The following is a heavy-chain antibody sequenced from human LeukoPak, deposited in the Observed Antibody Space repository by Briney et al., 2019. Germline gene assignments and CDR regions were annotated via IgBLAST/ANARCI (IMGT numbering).Heavy chain of an antibody. D-gene: IGHD3-22*01. V-gene: IGHV1-46*01. CDR1: GYTFTSNY. Sequence: ASVKVSCKAFGYTFTSNYMHWVRQAPGQGPEWMGVISPSGGSTTYAQKFQGRVTLTRDMSTSTVYMELSSLRTEDTAVYYCARGRHSYDSSDYYYEGDAFDIWGQGTMVTVSS. J-gene: IGHJ3*02. CDR3: ARGRHSYDSSDYYYEGDAFDI. CDR2: ISPSGGST.